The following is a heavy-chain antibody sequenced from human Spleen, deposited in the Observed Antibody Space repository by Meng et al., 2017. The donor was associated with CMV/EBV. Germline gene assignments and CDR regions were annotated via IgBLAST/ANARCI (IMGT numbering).Heavy chain of an antibody. Sequence: GESLKISCAASGFTFSSYGMHWVRQAPGKGLEWVAFIRYDGSNKYYADSVKGRFTISRDNSKNTLYLQTNSLRAEDTAVYYCAKAQLAMVVTGMDVWGQGTTVTVSS. CDR1: GFTFSSYG. D-gene: IGHD4-23*01. J-gene: IGHJ6*02. CDR2: IRYDGSNK. V-gene: IGHV3-30*02. CDR3: AKAQLAMVVTGMDV.